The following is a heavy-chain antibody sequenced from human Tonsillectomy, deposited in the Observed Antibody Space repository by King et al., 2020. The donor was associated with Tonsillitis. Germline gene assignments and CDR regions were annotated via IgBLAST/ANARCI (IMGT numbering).Heavy chain of an antibody. CDR1: GFTFSSYG. J-gene: IGHJ4*02. Sequence: VQLVESGGGVVQPGRSLRLSCAASGFTFSSYGMHWVRQAPGKGLEWVAVISYDGSNKYYADSVKGRFTISRDNSKNTLYLQMNSLRAEDTAVYYCAKVEELHKLWSDLDYWGQGTLVTVSS. CDR2: ISYDGSNK. CDR3: AKVEELHKLWSDLDY. D-gene: IGHD1-7*01. V-gene: IGHV3-30*18.